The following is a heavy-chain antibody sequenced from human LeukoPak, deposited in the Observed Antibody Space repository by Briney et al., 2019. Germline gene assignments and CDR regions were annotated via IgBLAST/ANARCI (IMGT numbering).Heavy chain of an antibody. CDR3: ATPPPLSPLRYFDWFDY. V-gene: IGHV4-38-2*02. J-gene: IGHJ4*02. CDR2: AHHSGIT. D-gene: IGHD3-9*01. CDR1: DYSVSNSYY. Sequence: SETLSLTCTVSDYSVSNSYYWGWIRQPPGKGLEWIGNAHHSGITNYNPSLKSRVSISIDTSKNQFSLKLTSLEAADTAVYYCATPPPLSPLRYFDWFDYWGQGTLVTVSS.